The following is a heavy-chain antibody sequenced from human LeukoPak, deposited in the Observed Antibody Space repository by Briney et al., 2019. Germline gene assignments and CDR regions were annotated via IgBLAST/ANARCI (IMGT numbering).Heavy chain of an antibody. Sequence: GESLKISCQGSGYDFTSRWIAWVRQMPGKGLEWMGIINPGDSDTRYSPSFQGQVTISADKSISTAYLQWSSLKASDTAMYYCAREATTTLVGWYFDLWGRGTLVTVSS. CDR1: GYDFTSRW. D-gene: IGHD1-1*01. J-gene: IGHJ2*01. CDR2: INPGDSDT. CDR3: AREATTTLVGWYFDL. V-gene: IGHV5-51*01.